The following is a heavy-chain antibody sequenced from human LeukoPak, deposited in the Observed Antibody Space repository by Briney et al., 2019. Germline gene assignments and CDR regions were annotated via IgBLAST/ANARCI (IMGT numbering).Heavy chain of an antibody. Sequence: PGRSLRLSCAASGFTFSSYAMHWVRQAPGKGLEWVAVISYDGSNKYYADSVKGRFTISRDNSKNTLYLQMNSLRAEDTAVYYCARDAPTTSHIDYYDSSGYPGYWGQGTLVTVSS. V-gene: IGHV3-30*04. J-gene: IGHJ4*02. D-gene: IGHD3-22*01. CDR2: ISYDGSNK. CDR3: ARDAPTTSHIDYYDSSGYPGY. CDR1: GFTFSSYA.